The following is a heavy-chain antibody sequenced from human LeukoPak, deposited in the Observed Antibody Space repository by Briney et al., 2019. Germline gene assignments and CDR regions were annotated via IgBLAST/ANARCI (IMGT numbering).Heavy chain of an antibody. Sequence: GASVKVSCKASGYTFTSYSITWVRQAPGQGLEWMGWISAYNGDTKYAQKLQGRVTMTTDTSTSTAYMELRSLRSDDTAVYYCARGGPEIFGVVINWFDPWGQGTLVTVSS. J-gene: IGHJ5*02. CDR2: ISAYNGDT. CDR3: ARGGPEIFGVVINWFDP. CDR1: GYTFTSYS. V-gene: IGHV1-18*01. D-gene: IGHD3-3*01.